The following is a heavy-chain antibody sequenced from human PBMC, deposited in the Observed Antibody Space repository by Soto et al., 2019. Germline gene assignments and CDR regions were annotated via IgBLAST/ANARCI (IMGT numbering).Heavy chain of an antibody. CDR2: IKSKTDGGTT. Sequence: EVQLVESGGGLVKPGGSLRLSCAASGFTFSNAWMSWVRQAPGKGLEWVGRIKSKTDGGTTDYAAPVKGRFTISRDDSKNTLYLQMNSLKTEETAVYYCTSPMITFGATLSFPWHFDYWGQGTLVTVSS. J-gene: IGHJ4*02. CDR1: GFTFSNAW. CDR3: TSPMITFGATLSFPWHFDY. V-gene: IGHV3-15*01. D-gene: IGHD3-16*01.